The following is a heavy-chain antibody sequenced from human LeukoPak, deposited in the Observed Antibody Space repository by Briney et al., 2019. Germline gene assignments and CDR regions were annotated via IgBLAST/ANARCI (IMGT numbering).Heavy chain of an antibody. D-gene: IGHD4-23*01. V-gene: IGHV3-23*01. CDR3: ANGVLYGGNSPFDY. CDR1: GFTFSSYA. CDR2: ITGSGSNT. Sequence: PGGSLRLSCAASGFTFSSYAMTWVRQAPGKGLVWVSVITGSGSNTYYADSVKGRFTISRDNSKNTLYLQLNRLRAEDTAVYYCANGVLYGGNSPFDYWGQGTLVTVSS. J-gene: IGHJ4*02.